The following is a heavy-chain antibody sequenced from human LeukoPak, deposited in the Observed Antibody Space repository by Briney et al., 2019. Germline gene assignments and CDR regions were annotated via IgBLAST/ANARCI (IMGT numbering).Heavy chain of an antibody. Sequence: PSETLSLTCAVYGGSFSGYYWSWIRQPPGKGLEWIGEINHSGSTNYNPSLKSRVTISVDTSKNQFSLKLSSVTAADTAEYYCARGLGTPPTPYYGSGIDYWGQGTLVTVSS. J-gene: IGHJ4*02. CDR1: GGSFSGYY. CDR3: ARGLGTPPTPYYGSGIDY. CDR2: INHSGST. V-gene: IGHV4-34*01. D-gene: IGHD3-10*01.